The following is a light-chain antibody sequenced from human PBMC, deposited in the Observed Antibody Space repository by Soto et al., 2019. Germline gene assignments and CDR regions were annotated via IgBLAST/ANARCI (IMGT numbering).Light chain of an antibody. J-gene: IGKJ5*01. V-gene: IGKV3-11*01. CDR2: DAS. Sequence: EIVLTQSPATLSLSPGERASASFRASQSVSSYLAWYQQKPGQAPRLLIYDASNRATGIPARFSGSGSGTDFTLTISRLEPEDFAVYYCQQSSNWVTFGQGTRLEIK. CDR3: QQSSNWVT. CDR1: QSVSSY.